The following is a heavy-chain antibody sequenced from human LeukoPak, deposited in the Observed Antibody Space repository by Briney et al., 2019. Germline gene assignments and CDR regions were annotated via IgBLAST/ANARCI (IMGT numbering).Heavy chain of an antibody. J-gene: IGHJ4*02. CDR3: AIEDYYDSGSNAY. CDR2: MNPNSGDT. D-gene: IGHD3-22*01. CDR1: GYTFTSYD. V-gene: IGHV1-8*01. Sequence: ASVKVSCKASGYTFTSYDINWVRQATGQGLEWMGWMNPNSGDTGYAQKFQGRVTITRNTSISTAYMELSSLRSEDTAVYYCAIEDYYDSGSNAYWGQGTLVTVSS.